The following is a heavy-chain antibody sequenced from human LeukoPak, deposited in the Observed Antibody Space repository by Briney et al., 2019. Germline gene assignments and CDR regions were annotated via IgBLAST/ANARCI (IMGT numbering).Heavy chain of an antibody. CDR2: ISSSGSTI. J-gene: IGHJ4*02. V-gene: IGHV3-48*03. CDR3: ARDRGNGAVTGTGFDY. CDR1: GFTFSSYE. D-gene: IGHD6-19*01. Sequence: GGSLRLSCAASGFTFSSYEMNWVRQAPGKGLEWVSYISSSGSTIYYADSVKGRFTISRDNAKNSLYLQMNSLRAEDTAVYYCARDRGNGAVTGTGFDYRGQGTLVTVFS.